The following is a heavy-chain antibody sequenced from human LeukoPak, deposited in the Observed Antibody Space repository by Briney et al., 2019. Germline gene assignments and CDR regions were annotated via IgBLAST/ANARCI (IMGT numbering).Heavy chain of an antibody. V-gene: IGHV4-59*11. D-gene: IGHD2-15*01. CDR2: IYYSGST. J-gene: IGHJ5*02. CDR1: GGSISSHY. Sequence: SETLSLTCTVSGGSISSHYWSWIRQPPGKGLEWIGYIYYSGSTNYNPSLKSRVTISVDTSKNQFSLKLSSVTAADTAVYYCARGYCSGGSCYSGWFDPWGQGTLVTVSS. CDR3: ARGYCSGGSCYSGWFDP.